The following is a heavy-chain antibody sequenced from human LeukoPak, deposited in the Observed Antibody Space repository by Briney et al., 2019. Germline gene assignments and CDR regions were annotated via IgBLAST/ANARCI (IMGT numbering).Heavy chain of an antibody. CDR1: GFTFNTYT. D-gene: IGHD3-3*01. CDR3: ARGQYYDFWSGYYTRDAFDI. Sequence: PGGSLRLSCTASGFTFNTYTMNWVRQAPGKGLEWVSSTSSSSSYIYYADSVKGRFTISRDNAKNSLYLQMNRLRAEDTAVYYCARGQYYDFWSGYYTRDAFDIWGQGTMVTVSS. J-gene: IGHJ3*02. V-gene: IGHV3-21*01. CDR2: TSSSSSYI.